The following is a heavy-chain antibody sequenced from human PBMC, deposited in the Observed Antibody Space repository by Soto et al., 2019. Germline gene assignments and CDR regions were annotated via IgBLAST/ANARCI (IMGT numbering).Heavy chain of an antibody. CDR3: AREAKNYDILTGKYYYGMDV. CDR1: GYTFTGYY. D-gene: IGHD3-9*01. Sequence: ASVKVSCKASGYTFTGYYMHWVRQAPGQGLEWMGWINLNSGGTNYAQKFQGWVTMTRDTSISTAYMELRSLRSDDTAVYYWAREAKNYDILTGKYYYGMDVWGQGTTVTVSS. V-gene: IGHV1-2*04. CDR2: INLNSGGT. J-gene: IGHJ6*02.